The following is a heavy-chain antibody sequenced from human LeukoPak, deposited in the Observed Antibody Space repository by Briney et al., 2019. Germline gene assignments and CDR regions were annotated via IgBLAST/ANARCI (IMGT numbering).Heavy chain of an antibody. D-gene: IGHD3-16*02. V-gene: IGHV2-70*11. J-gene: IGHJ4*02. Sequence: SASGPALVKPTQTLTLTCTFSGFSLSTSGMCVSWIRQPPGKALEWLARIDWDDDKYYSASLKTRLTISKDTSKNQVVLTMANMDPVDTATYYCARMTTFGGVTVPKSFDYWGQGTLVTVSS. CDR2: IDWDDDK. CDR3: ARMTTFGGVTVPKSFDY. CDR1: GFSLSTSGMC.